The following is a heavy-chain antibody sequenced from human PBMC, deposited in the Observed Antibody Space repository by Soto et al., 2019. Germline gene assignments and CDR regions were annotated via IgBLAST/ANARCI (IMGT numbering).Heavy chain of an antibody. CDR2: VYHSGTT. D-gene: IGHD3-22*01. CDR1: GDSITGSY. V-gene: IGHV4-59*01. Sequence: SETLSLTCTVSGDSITGSYWSWIRQPPGKTLEWIGYVYHSGTTTYNPSLKSRVSISVDTSKNQFSLQMNSLRAEDTAVYFCARGPAGYFDYWGQGTLVTVSS. CDR3: ARGPAGYFDY. J-gene: IGHJ4*02.